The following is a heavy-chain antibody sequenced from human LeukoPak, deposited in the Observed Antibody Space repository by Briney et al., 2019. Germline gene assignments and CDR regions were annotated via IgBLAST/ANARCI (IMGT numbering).Heavy chain of an antibody. CDR1: GYTFTSYG. D-gene: IGHD2-15*01. Sequence: ASVKVSCKASGYTFTSYGISWVRQAPGQGLEWMGWISAYNGNTNYAQKLQGRVTMTTDTSTSTAYMELRSLRSDDTAVYYCARDYCSGGSCYNNYMDVWGKGTTVTVSS. CDR2: ISAYNGNT. J-gene: IGHJ6*03. CDR3: ARDYCSGGSCYNNYMDV. V-gene: IGHV1-18*01.